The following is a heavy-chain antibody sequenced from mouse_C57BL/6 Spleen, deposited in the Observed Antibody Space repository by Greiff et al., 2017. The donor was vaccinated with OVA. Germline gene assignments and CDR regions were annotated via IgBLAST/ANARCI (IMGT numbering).Heavy chain of an antibody. V-gene: IGHV14-4*01. D-gene: IGHD2-2*01. Sequence: VQLKQSGAELVRPGASVKLSCTASGFNIKDDYMHWVKQRPEQGLEWIGWIDPENGDTEYASKFQGKATITADTSSNTAYLQLSSLTSEDTAVYYCTTSMVTEAWFAYWGQWTLVTVSA. J-gene: IGHJ3*01. CDR1: GFNIKDDY. CDR2: IDPENGDT. CDR3: TTSMVTEAWFAY.